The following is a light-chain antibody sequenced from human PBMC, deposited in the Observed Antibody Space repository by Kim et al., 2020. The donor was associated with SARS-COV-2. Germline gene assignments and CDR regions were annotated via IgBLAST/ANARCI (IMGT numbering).Light chain of an antibody. CDR1: KLGDKY. Sequence: SVSAGQTASITCSGDKLGDKYACWYQQKPGQSPVLVIYQDSKRPSGIPERFSGSNSGNTATLTISGTQAMDEAVYYCQAWDSSTVVFGGGTQLTVL. V-gene: IGLV3-1*01. CDR3: QAWDSSTVV. CDR2: QDS. J-gene: IGLJ2*01.